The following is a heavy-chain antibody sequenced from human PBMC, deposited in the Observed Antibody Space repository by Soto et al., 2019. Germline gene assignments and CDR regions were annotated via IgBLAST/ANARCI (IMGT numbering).Heavy chain of an antibody. D-gene: IGHD4-17*01. V-gene: IGHV4-34*01. CDR3: ARDYGVLYGDPYWYFDR. CDR1: GGSFSGYY. J-gene: IGHJ2*01. Sequence: PSETLSLTCAVYGGSFSGYYWSWIRQPPGKGLEWIGEINHSGSTNYNPSLKSRVTISVDTSKNQFSLKLSSVTAADTAVYYCARDYGVLYGDPYWYFDRWGRGTLVTVSS. CDR2: INHSGST.